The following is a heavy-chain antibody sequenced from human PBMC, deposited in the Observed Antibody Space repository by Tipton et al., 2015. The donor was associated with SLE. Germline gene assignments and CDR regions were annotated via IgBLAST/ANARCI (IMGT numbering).Heavy chain of an antibody. Sequence: TLSLTCTVSGGSISSSSYYWGWIRQPPGKGLEWIGRIYYSGSTYYNPSLKSRVTISVDTSKNQFSLKLSSVTAADTAVYYCARSWVYDFWSGYPFDYWGQGTLVTVSS. CDR2: IYYSGST. J-gene: IGHJ4*02. CDR3: ARSWVYDFWSGYPFDY. CDR1: GGSISSSSYY. V-gene: IGHV4-39*07. D-gene: IGHD3-3*01.